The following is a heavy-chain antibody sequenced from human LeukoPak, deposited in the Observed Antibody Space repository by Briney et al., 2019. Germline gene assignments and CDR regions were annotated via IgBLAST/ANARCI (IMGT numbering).Heavy chain of an antibody. CDR3: ARGRTYYYDSSGYYYLDAFDI. D-gene: IGHD3-22*01. Sequence: SVKVSCKASGGTFSSYAISWVRQAPGQGPEWMGRIIPIFGTANYAQKFQGRVTITTDESTSTAYMELSSLRSEDTAVYYCARGRTYYYDSSGYYYLDAFDIWGQGTMVTVSS. CDR2: IIPIFGTA. V-gene: IGHV1-69*05. J-gene: IGHJ3*02. CDR1: GGTFSSYA.